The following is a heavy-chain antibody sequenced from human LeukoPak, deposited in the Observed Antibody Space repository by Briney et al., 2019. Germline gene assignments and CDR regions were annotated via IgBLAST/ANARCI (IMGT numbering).Heavy chain of an antibody. D-gene: IGHD3-3*01. Sequence: SETLSLTCTVSGGSISSSSDYWGWIRQPPGKGLEWIGSIYYSGSTYYNPSLKSRVTISVDTSKNQFSLKLSSVTAADTAVYYCARVVLRFLEWLSPHMDVWGKGTTVTVSS. J-gene: IGHJ6*03. V-gene: IGHV4-39*07. CDR2: IYYSGST. CDR3: ARVVLRFLEWLSPHMDV. CDR1: GGSISSSSDY.